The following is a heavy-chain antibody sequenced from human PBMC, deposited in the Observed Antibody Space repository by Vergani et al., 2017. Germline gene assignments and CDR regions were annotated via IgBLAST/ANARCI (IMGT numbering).Heavy chain of an antibody. D-gene: IGHD3-9*01. CDR2: INHSGST. J-gene: IGHJ6*03. CDR1: GGSFSGYY. CDR3: ARTLRYFDWLSSRYYYYYMDV. V-gene: IGHV4-34*01. Sequence: QVQLQQWGAGLLKPSETLSLTCAVYGGSFSGYYWSWIRQPPGKGLEWIGEINHSGSTNYNPSLKSRVTISVDTSKNQFSLKLSSVTAADTAVYYCARTLRYFDWLSSRYYYYYMDVWGKGTTVTVSS.